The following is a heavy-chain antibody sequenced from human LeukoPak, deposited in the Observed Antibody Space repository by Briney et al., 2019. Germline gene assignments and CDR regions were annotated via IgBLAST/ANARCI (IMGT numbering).Heavy chain of an antibody. Sequence: EGSLRLSCVASGFTFSDYYMSWIRQAPGKGLDWISYISDSGSIIYYAAPVKGRFTISRDDSKNTVYLQMNSLKTEDTGVYYCTTALNFDILTGLYQPIAAFDIWGQGTLVTVSS. CDR2: ISDSGSII. D-gene: IGHD3-9*01. J-gene: IGHJ3*02. CDR1: GFTFSDYY. CDR3: TTALNFDILTGLYQPIAAFDI. V-gene: IGHV3-11*01.